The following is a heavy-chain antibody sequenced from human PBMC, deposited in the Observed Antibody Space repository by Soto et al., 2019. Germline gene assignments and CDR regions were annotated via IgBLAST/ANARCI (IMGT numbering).Heavy chain of an antibody. CDR1: GFTFSSYG. Sequence: GGSLRLSCAASGFTFSSYGMHWVRQAPGKGLEWVAVIWYDGSNKYYADSVKGRFTISRDNSKNTLYLQMNSLRAEDTAVYYCAGDRFALMDTYYFDYWGQGTLVTVSS. V-gene: IGHV3-33*01. D-gene: IGHD2-8*01. J-gene: IGHJ4*02. CDR2: IWYDGSNK. CDR3: AGDRFALMDTYYFDY.